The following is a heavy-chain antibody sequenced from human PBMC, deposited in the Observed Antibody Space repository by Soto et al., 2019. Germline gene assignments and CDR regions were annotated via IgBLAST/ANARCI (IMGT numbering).Heavy chain of an antibody. Sequence: ASVKVSCKASGYTFTSYAMHWVRQAPGQRLEWMGWINAGNGNTKYSQKFQGRVTITRDTSASTAYMELSSLRSEDTAVYYCARDLSLWPSPLNWFDSWGLGTLVTVSS. CDR3: ARDLSLWPSPLNWFDS. D-gene: IGHD3-10*01. V-gene: IGHV1-3*01. CDR1: GYTFTSYA. CDR2: INAGNGNT. J-gene: IGHJ5*01.